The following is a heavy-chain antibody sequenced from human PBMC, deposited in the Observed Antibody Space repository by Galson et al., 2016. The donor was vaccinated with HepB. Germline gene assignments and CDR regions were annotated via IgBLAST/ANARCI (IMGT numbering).Heavy chain of an antibody. Sequence: SLRLSCAASGFTFSNYAIHWVRQAPGKGLQWVAVIWHDGSKMFYADSVKGRFTIARDNSKSTLCLQMNSLQAEDTAVYACARAGSGSHYPYYYCLDVWGQGTTVTVSS. V-gene: IGHV3-33*01. CDR3: ARAGSGSHYPYYYCLDV. J-gene: IGHJ6*02. D-gene: IGHD3-10*01. CDR1: GFTFSNYA. CDR2: IWHDGSKM.